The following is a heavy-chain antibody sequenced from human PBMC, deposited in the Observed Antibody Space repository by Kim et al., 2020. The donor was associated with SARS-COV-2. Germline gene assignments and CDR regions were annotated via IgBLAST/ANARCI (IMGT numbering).Heavy chain of an antibody. Sequence: SQKNCVGSVKCQFTISRDNAKNSLYLQMNSLRFEDTALYYCAIDAFSRGDSWGQGALVTVSS. V-gene: IGHV3-7*01. CDR3: AIDAFSRGDS. D-gene: IGHD3-3*02. CDR2: SQK. J-gene: IGHJ4*02.